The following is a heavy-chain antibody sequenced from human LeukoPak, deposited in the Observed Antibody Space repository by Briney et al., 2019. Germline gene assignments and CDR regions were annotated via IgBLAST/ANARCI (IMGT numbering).Heavy chain of an antibody. D-gene: IGHD3-10*01. Sequence: SETLSLTCTVSGGSISSYYWSWIRQPAGKGLEWIGRIYHSGSTNYNPSLKSRVTMSVDTSKNQFSLKLSSVTAADTAVYYCARARHGSGSYLDYFDSWGQGTLVTVSS. CDR1: GGSISSYY. CDR2: IYHSGST. J-gene: IGHJ4*02. V-gene: IGHV4-4*07. CDR3: ARARHGSGSYLDYFDS.